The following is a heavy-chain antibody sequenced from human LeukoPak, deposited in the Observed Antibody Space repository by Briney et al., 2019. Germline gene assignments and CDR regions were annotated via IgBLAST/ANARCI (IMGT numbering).Heavy chain of an antibody. Sequence: PSETLSLTCTVSGGSISSYYWSWIRQPPGKGLEWIGYIYYSGSTNYNPSLKSRVTISVDTSKNQFSLKLSSVTAADTAVYYCARHRGLITMVRGPFDYWGQGTLVTVSS. V-gene: IGHV4-59*01. CDR1: GGSISSYY. CDR2: IYYSGST. D-gene: IGHD3-10*01. CDR3: ARHRGLITMVRGPFDY. J-gene: IGHJ4*02.